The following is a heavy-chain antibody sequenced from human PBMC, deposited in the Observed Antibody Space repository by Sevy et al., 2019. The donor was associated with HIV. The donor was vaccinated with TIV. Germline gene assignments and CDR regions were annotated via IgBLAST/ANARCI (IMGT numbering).Heavy chain of an antibody. CDR2: IYYSGST. CDR3: ASDSHSSSWLDY. J-gene: IGHJ4*02. D-gene: IGHD6-13*01. V-gene: IGHV4-59*01. CDR1: GGSISSYY. Sequence: SETLSLTCTVSGGSISSYYWSWIRQPPGKGLEWIGYIYYSGSTNYNPSLKSRVTISVDTSKNQFSLKLSSVTAADTAVYYCASDSHSSSWLDYWGQGTLVTVSS.